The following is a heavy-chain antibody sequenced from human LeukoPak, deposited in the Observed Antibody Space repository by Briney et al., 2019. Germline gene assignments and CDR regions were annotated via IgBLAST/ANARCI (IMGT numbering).Heavy chain of an antibody. Sequence: SETLSLTCTVSGGSISSGGYHWSWIRQPPGKGLEWIGYIYHSGSTYYNPSLKSRVTISVDRSKNQFSLKLSSVTAADTAVYYCARALGSSWRNRFDPWGQGTLVTVSS. J-gene: IGHJ5*02. CDR2: IYHSGST. CDR1: GGSISSGGYH. V-gene: IGHV4-30-2*01. CDR3: ARALGSSWRNRFDP. D-gene: IGHD6-13*01.